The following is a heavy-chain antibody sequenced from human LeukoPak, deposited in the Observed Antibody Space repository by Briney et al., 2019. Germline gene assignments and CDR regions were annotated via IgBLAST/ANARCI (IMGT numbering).Heavy chain of an antibody. J-gene: IGHJ4*02. Sequence: SETLSLTCTVSGYSISSGYYWGWIRQPPGKGLEWIGSIYHSGSTYYNPSLKSRVTISVDTSKNQFSLKLSSVTAADTAVYYCARIRHFDWSFDYWGQGTLVTVSS. V-gene: IGHV4-38-2*02. CDR3: ARIRHFDWSFDY. CDR1: GYSISSGYY. CDR2: IYHSGST. D-gene: IGHD3-9*01.